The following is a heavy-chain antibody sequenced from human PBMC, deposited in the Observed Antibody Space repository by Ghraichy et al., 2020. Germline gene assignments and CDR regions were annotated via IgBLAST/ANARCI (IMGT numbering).Heavy chain of an antibody. CDR2: ISSSSSYI. Sequence: LTCAASGFTFSSYSMNWVRQAPGKGLEWVSFISSSSSYIYYADSVKGRFTISRDNAKNSLYLQMNSLRAEDTAVYYCARAIIAAAATPFDYWGQGTLVTVSS. CDR1: GFTFSSYS. CDR3: ARAIIAAAATPFDY. D-gene: IGHD6-13*01. J-gene: IGHJ4*02. V-gene: IGHV3-21*01.